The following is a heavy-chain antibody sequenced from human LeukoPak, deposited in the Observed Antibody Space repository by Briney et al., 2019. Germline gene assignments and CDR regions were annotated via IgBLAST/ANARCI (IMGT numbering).Heavy chain of an antibody. Sequence: SETLSLTCTVSGGSISSSSYCWGWIRQPPGKGLGCIGILYYSGSTYYNPSLKSRVTISVDTSKNQFSLKLSSVTAADTAGCNAARVYGGGDWDLSFDYWGQGTLVTVSS. CDR3: ARVYGGGDWDLSFDY. CDR2: LYYSGST. V-gene: IGHV4-39*01. D-gene: IGHD2-21*02. CDR1: GGSISSSSYC. J-gene: IGHJ4*02.